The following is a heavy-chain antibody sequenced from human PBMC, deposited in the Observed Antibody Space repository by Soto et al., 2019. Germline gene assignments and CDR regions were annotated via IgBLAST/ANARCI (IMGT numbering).Heavy chain of an antibody. CDR3: AKDMKWGGMTTIHYFDS. Sequence: GGSLRLSCVASGFTVDDYAMHWVRQVPGKGLEWVSGISANGDNVDYADSVKGRFTVSRDNAKNSLFLQMNSLRPEDTALYYCAKDMKWGGMTTIHYFDSWGQGTQVTVSS. D-gene: IGHD4-17*01. V-gene: IGHV3-9*01. CDR1: GFTVDDYA. CDR2: ISANGDNV. J-gene: IGHJ4*02.